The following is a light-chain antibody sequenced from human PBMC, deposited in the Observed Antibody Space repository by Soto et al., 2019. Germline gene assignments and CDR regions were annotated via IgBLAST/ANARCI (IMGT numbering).Light chain of an antibody. CDR3: CSYADVASYV. CDR1: SNDVGCYNL. V-gene: IGLV2-23*01. Sequence: QSVLTQPASVSGSPGQSITISCTGTSNDVGCYNLVSWYQHHPGKAPKLIIYEDTKRPSGVSNRFPGSKSGNTASLTISGLQGEDEADYCCCSYADVASYVFGAGTKVTVL. CDR2: EDT. J-gene: IGLJ1*01.